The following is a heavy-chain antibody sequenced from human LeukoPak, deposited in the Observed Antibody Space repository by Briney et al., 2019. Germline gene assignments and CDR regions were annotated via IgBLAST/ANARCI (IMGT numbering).Heavy chain of an antibody. D-gene: IGHD3-10*01. Sequence: SETLSLTCTVSGGSISSYYWSWIRQPPGKGLEWIGCIYYGGSTNYNPSLKSRVTISVDTSKNQFSLKLSSVTAADTAVYYCARAPRITMVRGNSNWFDPWGQGTLVTVSS. CDR3: ARAPRITMVRGNSNWFDP. J-gene: IGHJ5*02. CDR2: IYYGGST. CDR1: GGSISSYY. V-gene: IGHV4-59*01.